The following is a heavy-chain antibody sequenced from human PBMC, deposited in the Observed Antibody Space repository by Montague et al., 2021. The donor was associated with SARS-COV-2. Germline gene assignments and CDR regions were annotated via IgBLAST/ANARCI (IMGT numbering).Heavy chain of an antibody. D-gene: IGHD3-9*01. J-gene: IGHJ6*02. V-gene: IGHV2-70*01. CDR3: ARMPYDILTGSGYYGMDV. CDR1: GFSLGTSGMC. Sequence: PALVTPTQTLTLTCTFSGFSLGTSGMCVSWIRQPPGKALEWLALIDWDDDKYYSTSLKTRLTISKDTSKNQVVLTMTNMDPVDTATYYCARMPYDILTGSGYYGMDVWGQGTTVTVSS. CDR2: IDWDDDK.